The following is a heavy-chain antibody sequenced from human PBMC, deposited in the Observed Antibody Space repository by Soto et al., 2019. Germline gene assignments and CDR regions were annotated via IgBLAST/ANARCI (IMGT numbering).Heavy chain of an antibody. CDR1: GFNLSNFW. CDR2: INRDGSVM. J-gene: IGHJ2*01. Sequence: RLVESGGGLVQPGGSLRLSCAAPGFNLSNFWMNWVRQAPGKGLEWVAHINRDGSVMNYVASVRGRFTISRDNAGNSVFLQMNSLRVDDTAIYYCVRDFDWYFDVWGRGTLVTVSS. V-gene: IGHV3-7*01. CDR3: VRDFDWYFDV.